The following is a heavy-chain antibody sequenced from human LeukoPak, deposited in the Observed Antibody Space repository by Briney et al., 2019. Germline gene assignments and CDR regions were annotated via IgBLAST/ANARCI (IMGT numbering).Heavy chain of an antibody. CDR1: GGTLSNYP. CDR2: ISAYNGNT. CDR3: ARGGATHSYYYYMDV. D-gene: IGHD5-12*01. V-gene: IGHV1-18*01. J-gene: IGHJ6*03. Sequence: ASVKVSCKASGGTLSNYPISWVRQAPGQGLEWMGWISAYNGNTNYAQKLQGRVTMTTDTSTSTAYMELRSLRSDDTAVYYCARGGATHSYYYYMDVWGKGTTVTISS.